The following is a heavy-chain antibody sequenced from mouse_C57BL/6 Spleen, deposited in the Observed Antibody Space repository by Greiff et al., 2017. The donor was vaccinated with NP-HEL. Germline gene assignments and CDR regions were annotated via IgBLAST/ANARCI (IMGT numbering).Heavy chain of an antibody. V-gene: IGHV1-20*01. CDR1: GYSFTGYF. CDR3: ARGDYDYYAMDY. J-gene: IGHJ4*01. Sequence: EVKLVESGPELVKPGDSVKISCKASGYSFTGYFMNWVMQSHGKSLEWIGRINPYNGDTFYNQKFKGKATLTVDKSSSTAHMELRSLTSEDSAVYYCARGDYDYYAMDYWGQGTSVTVSS. D-gene: IGHD2-4*01. CDR2: INPYNGDT.